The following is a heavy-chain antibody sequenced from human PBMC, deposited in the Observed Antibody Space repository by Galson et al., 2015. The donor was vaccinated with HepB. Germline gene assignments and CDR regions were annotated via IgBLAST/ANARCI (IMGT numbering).Heavy chain of an antibody. D-gene: IGHD1-7*01. CDR1: GGTFSSYA. CDR2: IIPIFGTA. Sequence: SVKVSCKASGGTFSSYAISWVRQAPGQGLEWMGGIIPIFGTANYAQKFQGRVTITADESTSTAYMELSSLRSEDTAVYYCARDEGQSDGTTFGYYYGMDVWGQGTTVTVSS. CDR3: ARDEGQSDGTTFGYYYGMDV. V-gene: IGHV1-69*13. J-gene: IGHJ6*02.